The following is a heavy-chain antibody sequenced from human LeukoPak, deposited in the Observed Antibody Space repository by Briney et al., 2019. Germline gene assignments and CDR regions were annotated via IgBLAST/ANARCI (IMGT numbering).Heavy chain of an antibody. D-gene: IGHD4-11*01. CDR2: MNLNSGGT. V-gene: IGHV1-2*06. Sequence: ASVKVSCKASGGTFSSYAISWVRQAPGQGLEWMGRMNLNSGGTNYAQKFQGRVTMTRDTSISTAYMELSRLRSDDTAVYYCATTVTRLSDFVYWGQGTLVTVSS. CDR3: ATTVTRLSDFVY. CDR1: GGTFSSYA. J-gene: IGHJ4*02.